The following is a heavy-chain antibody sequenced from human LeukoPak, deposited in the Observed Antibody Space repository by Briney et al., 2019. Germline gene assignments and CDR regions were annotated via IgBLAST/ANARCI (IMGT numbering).Heavy chain of an antibody. J-gene: IGHJ4*02. CDR3: AKVVGPIVVVTAIEFDY. CDR2: ISGSGGST. CDR1: GFTFSSYA. V-gene: IGHV3-23*01. D-gene: IGHD2-21*02. Sequence: GGSLRLSCAASGFTFSSYAMSWVRQAPGKGLEWVSAISGSGGSTYYADSVKGRFTISRDNSKNTLYLQMNSLRAEDTAVYYCAKVVGPIVVVTAIEFDYWGQGTLVTVSS.